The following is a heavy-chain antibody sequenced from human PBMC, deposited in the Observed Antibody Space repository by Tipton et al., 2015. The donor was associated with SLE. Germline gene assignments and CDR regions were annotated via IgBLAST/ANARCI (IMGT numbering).Heavy chain of an antibody. D-gene: IGHD2-15*01. CDR3: ARGAWGSSGGSCYDY. CDR1: GYSISSGYY. V-gene: IGHV4-38-2*02. J-gene: IGHJ4*02. CDR2: IYHSGST. Sequence: TLSLTCTVSGYSISSGYYWGWIRQPPGKGLEWIGSIYHSGSTYYNPSLKSRVTISVDTSKNQFSLKLSSVTAADTAVYYCARGAWGSSGGSCYDYWGQGTLVTVSS.